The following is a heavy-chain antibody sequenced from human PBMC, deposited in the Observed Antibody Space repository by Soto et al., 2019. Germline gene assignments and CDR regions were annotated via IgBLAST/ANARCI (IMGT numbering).Heavy chain of an antibody. D-gene: IGHD1-20*01. CDR2: ISGSGGST. CDR1: GFTFSSYA. J-gene: IGHJ6*02. CDR3: AKTIITGTPYYYYGMDV. Sequence: GGSLRLSCAASGFTFSSYAMSWVRQAPGKGLEWVSAISGSGGSTYYADSVKGRFTISRDNSKNTLYLQMNSLRAEDTAVYYCAKTIITGTPYYYYGMDVWGQGTTVTVSS. V-gene: IGHV3-23*01.